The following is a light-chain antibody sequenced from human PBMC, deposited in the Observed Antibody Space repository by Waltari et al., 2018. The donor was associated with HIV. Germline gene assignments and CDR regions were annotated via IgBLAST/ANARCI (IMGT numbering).Light chain of an antibody. CDR2: GDS. CDR3: STWDDRLNGPVV. CDR1: RSNIGSNS. V-gene: IGLV1-44*01. Sequence: QSVLAQPPSASGTPGQRVTISCSGSRSNIGSNSVNWYQHFPGTAPKLLIYGDSLRPSGVPARFAGSKFGTSASLVITGLQSGDEADYYCSTWDDRLNGPVVFGGGIRLTVL. J-gene: IGLJ2*01.